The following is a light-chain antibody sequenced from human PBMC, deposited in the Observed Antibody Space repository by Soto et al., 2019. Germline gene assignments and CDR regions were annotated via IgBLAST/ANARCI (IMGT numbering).Light chain of an antibody. CDR3: QQYLTSPKT. CDR1: QSISSW. J-gene: IGKJ1*01. CDR2: KAS. Sequence: DIQMTQSPSTLSASVGDRVTITCRASQSISSWLAWYQQKPGKAPKLLIYKASSLESGVPSRFSGSGSGTDFTLTISRLEPEDFAVYYCQQYLTSPKTFGQGTKVDIK. V-gene: IGKV1-5*03.